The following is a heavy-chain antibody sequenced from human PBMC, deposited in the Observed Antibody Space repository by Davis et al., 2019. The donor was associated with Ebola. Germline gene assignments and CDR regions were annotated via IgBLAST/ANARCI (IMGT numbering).Heavy chain of an antibody. J-gene: IGHJ6*02. CDR3: ARDRPLDFFFGDYYGMDV. CDR2: ISSDSDYI. D-gene: IGHD3-16*01. CDR1: GFTFSTYS. V-gene: IGHV3-21*01. Sequence: GGSLRPSCAASGFTFSTYSMSWVRQAPGKGLEWVSSISSDSDYIYYADSAKGRFTISRDNAKNSLYLQMNSLRDEDTALYYCARDRPLDFFFGDYYGMDVWGQGTTVTVSS.